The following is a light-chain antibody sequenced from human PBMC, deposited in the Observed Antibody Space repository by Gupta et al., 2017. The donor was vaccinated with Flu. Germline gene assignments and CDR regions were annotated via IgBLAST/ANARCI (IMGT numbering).Light chain of an antibody. CDR1: RGDIGDYKY. Sequence: SITISCTGTRGDIGDYKYVSWYQQFPGKAPKRSMFEVTNRPSGVSSRFSGSKSGNTASLTISGLQAEDEADDVCSSYATTDTLVFGSGTTVTVL. CDR3: SSYATTDTLV. CDR2: EVT. J-gene: IGLJ1*01. V-gene: IGLV2-14*01.